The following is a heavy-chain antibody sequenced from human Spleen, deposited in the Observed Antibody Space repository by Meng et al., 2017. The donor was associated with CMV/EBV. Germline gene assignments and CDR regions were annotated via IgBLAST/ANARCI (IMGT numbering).Heavy chain of an antibody. V-gene: IGHV1-18*01. J-gene: IGHJ4*02. D-gene: IGHD4-23*01. CDR1: GYPLPTYG. CDR3: ARDEFGWYLSDY. CDR2: ISTYNGNT. Sequence: KASGYPLPTYGIRWVRQAPGEGLEWMGWISTYNGNTHYAQKLQGRVTMTTDTSTSTAYMELRSLRSDGTALYYCARDEFGWYLSDYWGQGTLVTVSS.